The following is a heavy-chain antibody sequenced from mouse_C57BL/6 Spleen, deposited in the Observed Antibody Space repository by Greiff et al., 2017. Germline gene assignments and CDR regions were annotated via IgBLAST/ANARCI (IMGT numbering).Heavy chain of an antibody. Sequence: EVKLQESGGGLVKPGGSLKLSCAASGFTFSSYAMSWVRQTPEKRLEWVATISDGGSYTYYPDNVKGRFTISRDNAKNNLYLQMSHLKSEDTAMYYCARDNPSYGNYEGRFDYWGQGTTLTVSS. CDR2: ISDGGSYT. J-gene: IGHJ2*01. CDR1: GFTFSSYA. CDR3: ARDNPSYGNYEGRFDY. V-gene: IGHV5-4*01. D-gene: IGHD2-1*01.